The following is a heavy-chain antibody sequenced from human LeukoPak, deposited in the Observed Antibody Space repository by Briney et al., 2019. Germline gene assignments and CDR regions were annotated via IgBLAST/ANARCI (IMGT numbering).Heavy chain of an antibody. CDR3: AHGSMYQLDY. D-gene: IGHD2-2*01. CDR1: GFSFSSYW. CDR2: INSDGSTT. Sequence: GGSLRLSCAASGFSFSSYWMHWVRQAPGKGLVWVSRINSDGSTTSYADSVKGRFTISRDNAKNTLYLQMNSLRAEDTAVYYCAHGSMYQLDYWGQGTLVTVSS. V-gene: IGHV3-74*01. J-gene: IGHJ4*02.